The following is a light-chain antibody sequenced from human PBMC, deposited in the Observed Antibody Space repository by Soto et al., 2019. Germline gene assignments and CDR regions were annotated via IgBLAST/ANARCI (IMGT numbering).Light chain of an antibody. J-gene: IGKJ4*01. V-gene: IGKV1-5*03. CDR1: QSILSY. CDR3: PHHHSHPFT. Sequence: DIQMTQSPSTLSASVGDRVTITCRASQSILSYLAWYQEKPGRAPKLLIYKASSVEDGVPSRFSRSGSGTDFTLSISSLQPDDFATDYYPHHHSHPFTFGGGTKVEI. CDR2: KAS.